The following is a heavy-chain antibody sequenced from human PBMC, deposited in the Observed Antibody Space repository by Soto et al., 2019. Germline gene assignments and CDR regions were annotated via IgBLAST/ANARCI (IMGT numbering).Heavy chain of an antibody. J-gene: IGHJ6*02. CDR1: GFTFSSYG. CDR2: IWYDGSNK. Sequence: GGSLRLSCAASGFTFSSYGMHWVRQAPGKGLEWVAVIWYDGSNKYYADSVKGRFTISRDNSKNTLYLQMNSLRAEDTAVYYCARGGDYYYGMDVWGQGTTVTVSS. CDR3: ARGGDYYYGMDV. V-gene: IGHV3-33*01.